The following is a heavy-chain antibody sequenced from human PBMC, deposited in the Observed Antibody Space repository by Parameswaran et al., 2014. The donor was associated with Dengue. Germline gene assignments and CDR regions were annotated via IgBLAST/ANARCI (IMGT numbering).Heavy chain of an antibody. D-gene: IGHD1-26*01. CDR3: ARGREVNLY. CDR1: GASLGGHN. V-gene: IGHV4-34*01. CDR2: IAQSGRT. Sequence: AGGSLRLSCAVYGASLGGHNWSWIRQPPGKGLEWIGDIAQSGRTNYNPSLKSRVTISVDTSKNQFSLKLSYVTAADTAVYYCARGREVNLYWGQGTLVTVSS. J-gene: IGHJ4*02.